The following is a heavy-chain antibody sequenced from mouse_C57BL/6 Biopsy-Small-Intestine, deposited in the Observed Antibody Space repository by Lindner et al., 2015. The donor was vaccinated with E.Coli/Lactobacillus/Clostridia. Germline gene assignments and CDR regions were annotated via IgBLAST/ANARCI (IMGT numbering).Heavy chain of an antibody. CDR3: VRAAAGDWFDP. D-gene: IGHD2-13*01. CDR1: GYTFTSYH. Sequence: SVKVSCKASGYTFTSYHMHWVRQAPGQGLDWMGLINPTDDTTAYAQKFQGRFTMTMDTSTATVYMELSSLRYDDTAVYYCVRAAAGDWFDPWGQGTLVTVS. CDR2: INPTDDTT. J-gene: IGHJ3*01. V-gene: IGHV1-53*01.